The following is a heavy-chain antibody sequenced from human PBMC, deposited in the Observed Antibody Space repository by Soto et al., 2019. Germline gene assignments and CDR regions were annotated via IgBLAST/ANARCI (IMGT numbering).Heavy chain of an antibody. CDR3: ARVPYGDYLYYFDY. CDR1: GYTFTSYG. V-gene: IGHV1-18*01. D-gene: IGHD4-17*01. J-gene: IGHJ4*02. Sequence: GAEVQKPGASVKVSCKASGYTFTSYGISWVRQAPGQGLEWMGWISAYNGNTNYAQKLQGRVTMTTDTSTSTAYMELRSLRSDDTAVYYCARVPYGDYLYYFDYWGQGTLVTVSS. CDR2: ISAYNGNT.